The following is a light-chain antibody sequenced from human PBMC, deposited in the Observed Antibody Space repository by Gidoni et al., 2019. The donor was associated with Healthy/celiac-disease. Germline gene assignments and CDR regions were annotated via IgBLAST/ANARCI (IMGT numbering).Light chain of an antibody. V-gene: IGKV4-1*01. Sequence: ITQSPDSPAVSLGERATTNCKSSQSVLYSSNNKNYLAWYQQKPGQPPKLLIYWASTRESGVPDRFSGSGSGTDFTLTISSLQAEDVAVYYCQQYYSTPYTFGQGTKLEIK. CDR3: QQYYSTPYT. CDR2: WAS. J-gene: IGKJ2*01. CDR1: QSVLYSSNNKNY.